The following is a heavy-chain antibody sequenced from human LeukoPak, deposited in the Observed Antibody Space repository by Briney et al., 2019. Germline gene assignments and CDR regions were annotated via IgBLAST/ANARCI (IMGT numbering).Heavy chain of an antibody. V-gene: IGHV3-48*03. CDR2: ISIDGKTI. CDR3: ASLRELQPES. J-gene: IGHJ4*02. D-gene: IGHD1-14*01. CDR1: GFTFSSYE. Sequence: QSGGSLRLSCAASGFTFSSYEMGWVRQAPGKGLEWLSYISIDGKTIHYGDSVKGRFTISRDNARNSVYLQMNSLTAEDTAIYYCASLRELQPESWGQGTLVTVSS.